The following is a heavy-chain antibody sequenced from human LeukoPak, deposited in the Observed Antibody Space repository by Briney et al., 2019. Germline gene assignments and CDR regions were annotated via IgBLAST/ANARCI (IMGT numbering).Heavy chain of an antibody. Sequence: SETLSLTCTVSGGSISSYYWSWIRQPAGKGLEWIGRIYTSGSTNYNPSLKSRVTMSVDTSKNQFSLKLSSVTAADTAVYYCARVLSGYSQDALDIWGQGTMVTVSS. J-gene: IGHJ3*02. D-gene: IGHD3-3*01. CDR2: IYTSGST. CDR3: ARVLSGYSQDALDI. CDR1: GGSISSYY. V-gene: IGHV4-4*07.